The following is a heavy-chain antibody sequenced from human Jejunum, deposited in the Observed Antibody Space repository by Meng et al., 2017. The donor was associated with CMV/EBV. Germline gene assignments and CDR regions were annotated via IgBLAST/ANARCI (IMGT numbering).Heavy chain of an antibody. Sequence: KASGDIFTIYDMHWVRQAPGQRPEWMGRINAGNGNTKYSQKFKGRVTITRDTSASTVYMELNSLRSEDTAVYYCARSRGTGYNLNYWGQGTLVTVSS. D-gene: IGHD5-24*01. CDR2: INAGNGNT. CDR1: GDIFTIYD. V-gene: IGHV1-3*01. CDR3: ARSRGTGYNLNY. J-gene: IGHJ4*02.